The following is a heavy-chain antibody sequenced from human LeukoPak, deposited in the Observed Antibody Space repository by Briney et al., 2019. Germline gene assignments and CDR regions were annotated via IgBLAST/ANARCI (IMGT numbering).Heavy chain of an antibody. CDR2: IYHTGSN. CDR3: ARARYTNSWYAVDI. D-gene: IGHD6-13*01. V-gene: IGHV4-59*08. CDR1: SGSVSSYY. Sequence: PSETLSLTCLVSSGSVSSYYWTWIRQPPGKGLEWIGYIYHTGSNNYSPSLKSRVTMYVDTSKNQLSLKLSSVPAADTGMYYCARARYTNSWYAVDIWGQGTMVTVSS. J-gene: IGHJ3*02.